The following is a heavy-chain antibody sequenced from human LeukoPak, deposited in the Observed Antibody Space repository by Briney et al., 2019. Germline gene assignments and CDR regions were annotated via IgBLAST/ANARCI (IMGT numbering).Heavy chain of an antibody. Sequence: GRSLRLSCAASGFTVSSNYMGCVRLAPGKGLEWVSVIYSGGGTYYADSGKGRLTVSRDNSKNTLYLQMNSQRVDDTAMYYCARNQDYGGFDFWGQGTLVTVSS. J-gene: IGHJ4*02. CDR1: GFTVSSNY. CDR3: ARNQDYGGFDF. CDR2: IYSGGGT. V-gene: IGHV3-66*01. D-gene: IGHD4-23*01.